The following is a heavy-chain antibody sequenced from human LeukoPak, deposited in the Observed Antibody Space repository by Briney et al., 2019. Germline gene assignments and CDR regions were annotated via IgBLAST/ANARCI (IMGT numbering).Heavy chain of an antibody. CDR1: GFTFSSYA. J-gene: IGHJ4*02. CDR3: AKDLQWLVEIAEYYFDC. V-gene: IGHV3-23*01. Sequence: SGGSLRLSCAASGFTFSSYAMSWVRQAPGKGLEWVSAISGSGGSTYYADSVKGRFTISRDNSKNTLYLQMNSLRTEDTAVYYCAKDLQWLVEIAEYYFDCWGQGTLVTVSS. D-gene: IGHD6-19*01. CDR2: ISGSGGST.